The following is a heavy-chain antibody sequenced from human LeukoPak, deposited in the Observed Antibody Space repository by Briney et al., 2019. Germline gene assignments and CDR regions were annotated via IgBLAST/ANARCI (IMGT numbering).Heavy chain of an antibody. CDR1: GGPISTYY. V-gene: IGHV4-59*01. CDR2: IYYSGST. J-gene: IGHJ3*01. Sequence: SETLSLTCTVSGGPISTYYWNWIRQPPGKGLEWIGFIYYSGSTSYNPSLKSRVTISVDTSKNQFSLNLKSVTAADTAVYFCARENSDYDAFDVWGQGAVVTVSS. D-gene: IGHD5-12*01. CDR3: ARENSDYDAFDV.